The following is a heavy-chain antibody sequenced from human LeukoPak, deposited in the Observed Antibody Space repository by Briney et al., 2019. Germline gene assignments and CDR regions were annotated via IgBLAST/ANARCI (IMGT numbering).Heavy chain of an antibody. CDR1: GFTFSSYA. D-gene: IGHD3-10*01. V-gene: IGHV3-23*01. CDR3: AKMIREFGYYYYYMDV. CDR2: ISGSGDST. Sequence: GGSLRLSCAASGFTFSSYAMSWVRQPPGKGLEWVSEISGSGDSTYYADSVNGRFTIFGDNSKNTLYLQMNSLRAEDTAVYYCAKMIREFGYYYYYMDVWGKGTTVTVSS. J-gene: IGHJ6*03.